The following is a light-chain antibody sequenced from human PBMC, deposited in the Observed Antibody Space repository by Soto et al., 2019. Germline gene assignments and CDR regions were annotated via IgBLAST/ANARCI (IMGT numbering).Light chain of an antibody. J-gene: IGLJ1*01. CDR3: TSYTTSSTYV. CDR2: EVS. CDR1: SSDVGNYIY. V-gene: IGLV2-14*01. Sequence: QSALTQPVSVSGSPGQSITISCTGTSSDVGNYIYVFWFQQHPGKAPKLIISEVSNRPSGVSSRFSGSKSGNTASLTISGLQAEDEAHYYCTSYTTSSTYVFGTGTKVTVL.